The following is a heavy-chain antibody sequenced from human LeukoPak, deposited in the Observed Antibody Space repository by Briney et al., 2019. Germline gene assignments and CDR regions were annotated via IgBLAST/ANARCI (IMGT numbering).Heavy chain of an antibody. D-gene: IGHD3-3*01. CDR2: MNPNSGST. CDR3: ARRIARRNWFDP. V-gene: IGHV1-8*01. Sequence: GASVKVSCKASGYTFTSYDINWVRQATGQGLEWMGWMNPNSGSTGYAQKFQGRVTMARNTSISTAYMELSSLRSEDTAVYYCARRIARRNWFDPWGQGTLVTVSS. J-gene: IGHJ5*02. CDR1: GYTFTSYD.